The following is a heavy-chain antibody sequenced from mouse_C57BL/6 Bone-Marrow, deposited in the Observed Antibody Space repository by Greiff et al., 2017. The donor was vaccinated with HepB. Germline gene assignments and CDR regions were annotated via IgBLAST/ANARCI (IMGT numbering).Heavy chain of an antibody. V-gene: IGHV1-59*01. J-gene: IGHJ2*01. CDR3: ARDPSY. CDR1: GYTFTSYW. Sequence: QVQLQQPGAELVRPGTSVKLSCKASGYTFTSYWMHWVKQRPGQGLEWIGVIDPSDSYTNYNQKFKGKATLTVDTSSSTAYMQRSSLTSEDSAVYYCARDPSYWGKGTTLSVSS. CDR2: IDPSDSYT.